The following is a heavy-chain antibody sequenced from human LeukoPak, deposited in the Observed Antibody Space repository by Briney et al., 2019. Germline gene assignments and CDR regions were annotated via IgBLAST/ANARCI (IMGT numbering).Heavy chain of an antibody. D-gene: IGHD1-26*01. CDR2: IYYSGST. CDR1: GGSISSYY. Sequence: SETLSLTCTVSGGSISSYYWSWIRQPPGKGLEWIGYIYYSGSTNYNPSLKSRVTISVDTSKNQFSLKLSSVTAADTAVYYCTRGGELMNFWGQGTLVTVSS. J-gene: IGHJ4*02. V-gene: IGHV4-59*01. CDR3: TRGGELMNF.